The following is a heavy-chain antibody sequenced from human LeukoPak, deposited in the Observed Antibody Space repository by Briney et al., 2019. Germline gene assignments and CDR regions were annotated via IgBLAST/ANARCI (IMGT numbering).Heavy chain of an antibody. CDR1: GGSFSGYY. CDR3: ARGGIEPAYCGGDCYSGFDY. D-gene: IGHD2-21*02. CDR2: INHSGST. J-gene: IGHJ4*02. Sequence: SETLSLTCAVYGGSFSGYYWSWIRHPPAKGLEWIGEINHSGSTNYNPSLKSRVTISVDTSKNQFSLNLSFVTAADTAVYYCARGGIEPAYCGGDCYSGFDYWGQGTLVTVSS. V-gene: IGHV4-34*01.